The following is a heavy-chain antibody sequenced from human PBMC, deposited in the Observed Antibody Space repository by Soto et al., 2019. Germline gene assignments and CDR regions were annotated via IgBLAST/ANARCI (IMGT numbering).Heavy chain of an antibody. CDR1: GGSISVSSGGYS. J-gene: IGHJ4*02. CDR2: VFHGGST. V-gene: IGHV4-30-2*01. CDR3: ARKVRYCSRGSCSEPFDY. D-gene: IGHD2-15*01. Sequence: SETLSLTCAVSGGSISVSSGGYSWNWIRQPPGKGLEWIGHVFHGGSTFYKMSLKSRVIISLDRPRNQFSLKVTSVTAADTAVYYCARKVRYCSRGSCSEPFDYWGQGTLVTVSS.